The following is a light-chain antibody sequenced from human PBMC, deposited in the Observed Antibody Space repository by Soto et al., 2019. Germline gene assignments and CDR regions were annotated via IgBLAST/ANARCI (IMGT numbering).Light chain of an antibody. Sequence: ATQLTQSPPSLSASVGDRVTITCRASQGISSALAWYQQKPGKVPKLLIYDASNLESGVPSRFSGSGSGTDFTLTISSLQPEDSATYYCQHFNVYPPCTFGQGNKLEIK. CDR1: QGISSA. CDR3: QHFNVYPPCT. J-gene: IGKJ2*02. V-gene: IGKV1-13*02. CDR2: DAS.